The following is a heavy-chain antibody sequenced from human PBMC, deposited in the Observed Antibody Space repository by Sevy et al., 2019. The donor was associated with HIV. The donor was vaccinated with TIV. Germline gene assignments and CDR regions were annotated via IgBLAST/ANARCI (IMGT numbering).Heavy chain of an antibody. D-gene: IGHD3-10*02. V-gene: IGHV3-23*01. CDR2: ISFSGVAT. Sequence: GGYLRLSCVGSGFTFGSYGMSWVRQPPGKGLEWVSSISFSGVATFYADSVRGRFTISRDNSKNIQYLQTNSLRAEDTALYFCAKPPSDHDVLHYYGMDVWGQGTTVTVSS. CDR3: AKPPSDHDVLHYYGMDV. CDR1: GFTFGSYG. J-gene: IGHJ6*02.